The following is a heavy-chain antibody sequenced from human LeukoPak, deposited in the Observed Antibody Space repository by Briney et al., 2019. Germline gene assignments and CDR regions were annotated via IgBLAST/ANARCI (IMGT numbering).Heavy chain of an antibody. D-gene: IGHD3-9*01. CDR3: ARRDIMRTFDV. CDR2: INHSGST. CDR1: GGSFSGYY. V-gene: IGHV4-34*01. J-gene: IGHJ3*01. Sequence: SETLSLTCAVYGGSFSGYYWSWIRQPPGKGLEWIGEINHSGSTNYNPSLESRLTMSVDTSKNQFSLKLRSVTAADTALYYCARRDIMRTFDVWGQGTMVTVSS.